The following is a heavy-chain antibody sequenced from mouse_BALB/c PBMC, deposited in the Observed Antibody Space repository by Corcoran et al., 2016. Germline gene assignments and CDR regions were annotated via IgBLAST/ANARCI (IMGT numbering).Heavy chain of an antibody. CDR2: IYPGDGST. CDR3: ARSARAAMDY. Sequence: QVQLQQSEPELVKPGALVKISCKASGYTFTSYDINWVKQRPGQGLEWIGWIYPGDGSTKYNEKFKGKATLTADKSSSTAYMQLSSLTSENSAVYFCARSARAAMDYWGQGTSVTVSS. CDR1: GYTFTSYD. V-gene: IGHV1S56*01. J-gene: IGHJ4*01. D-gene: IGHD3-1*01.